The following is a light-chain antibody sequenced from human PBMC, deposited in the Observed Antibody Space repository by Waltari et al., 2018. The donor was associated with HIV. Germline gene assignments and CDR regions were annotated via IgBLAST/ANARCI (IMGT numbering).Light chain of an antibody. J-gene: IGLJ3*02. CDR2: RNK. V-gene: IGLV1-47*01. CDR1: SSNIGSNY. Sequence: QSVLTQPPSASGTPGQRVTISCSGSSSNIGSNYVYWYQQLPGKAPKLHIYRNKQRPSGVPDRFAGSKSGTSASLAISGLRSEDEADYYCATWDDSLSGLCVFGGGTKLTVL. CDR3: ATWDDSLSGLCV.